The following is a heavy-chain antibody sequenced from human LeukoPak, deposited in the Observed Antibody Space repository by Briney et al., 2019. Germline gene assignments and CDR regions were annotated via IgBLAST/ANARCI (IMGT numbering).Heavy chain of an antibody. CDR3: ARVSGGYSGYDAMGHFDY. Sequence: SETLSLTCAVSGYSISSGYYWGWIRQPPGKGLEWIGSFYHSGSTYYNPSLKSRVTISVDTSKNQFSLKLSSVTAADTAVYYCARVSGGYSGYDAMGHFDYWGQGTLVTVSS. V-gene: IGHV4-38-2*01. CDR1: GYSISSGYY. J-gene: IGHJ4*02. CDR2: FYHSGST. D-gene: IGHD5-12*01.